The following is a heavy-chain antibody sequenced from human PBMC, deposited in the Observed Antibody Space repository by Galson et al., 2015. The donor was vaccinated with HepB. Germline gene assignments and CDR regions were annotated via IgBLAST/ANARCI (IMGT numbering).Heavy chain of an antibody. Sequence: SLRLSCAASGFTFSNAWMSWVRQAPGKGLEWVGRIKSKTDGGTTDYAAPVKGRFTISRDDSKNTLYLQMNSLKTEDTAVYYCTTDRYEAADYGDYYFDYWGQGTLVTVPS. CDR1: GFTFSNAW. V-gene: IGHV3-15*01. D-gene: IGHD4-17*01. CDR3: TTDRYEAADYGDYYFDY. J-gene: IGHJ4*02. CDR2: IKSKTDGGTT.